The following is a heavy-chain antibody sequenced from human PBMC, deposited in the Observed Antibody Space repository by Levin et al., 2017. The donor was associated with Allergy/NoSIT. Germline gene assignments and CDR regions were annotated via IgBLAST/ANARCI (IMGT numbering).Heavy chain of an antibody. J-gene: IGHJ6*02. CDR3: ARVPGGYCSGGTCYSFHMDV. D-gene: IGHD2-15*01. CDR1: GYTFTSYG. CDR2: ISADNGDT. V-gene: IGHV1-18*01. Sequence: ASVKVSCKSSGYTFTSYGISWVRQAPGQGLEWVGWISADNGDTNFAQKLQGRITMTTDTSTSTAYMELRSLRFDDTAVYYCARVPGGYCSGGTCYSFHMDVWGQGTTVTVSS.